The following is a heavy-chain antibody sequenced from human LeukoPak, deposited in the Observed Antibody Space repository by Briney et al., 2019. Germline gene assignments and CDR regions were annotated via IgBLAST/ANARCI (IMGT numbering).Heavy chain of an antibody. D-gene: IGHD2-2*01. J-gene: IGHJ6*02. CDR1: GGTFISYA. CDR2: IIPIFGTA. CDR3: ARGPYQLPEAGKYYYYGMDV. Sequence: SVKVSCKASGGTFISYAISWVRQAPGQGLEWMGGIIPIFGTANYAQKFQGRVTITADESTSTAYMELSSLRSEDTAVYYCARGPYQLPEAGKYYYYGMDVWGQGTTVTVSS. V-gene: IGHV1-69*13.